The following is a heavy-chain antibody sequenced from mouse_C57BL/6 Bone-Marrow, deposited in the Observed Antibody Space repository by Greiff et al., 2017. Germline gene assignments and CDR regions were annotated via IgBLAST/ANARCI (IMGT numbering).Heavy chain of an antibody. CDR3: ARGDYYGSSYVWYFDV. D-gene: IGHD1-1*01. J-gene: IGHJ1*03. CDR2: INPNYGTT. CDR1: GYSFTDYN. V-gene: IGHV1-39*01. Sequence: EVQLQQSGPELVKPGASVKISCKASGYSFTDYNMNWVKQSNGKSLEWIGVINPNYGTTSYNQKFKGKATLTVDQSSSTAYMQLNSLTSEDSAVYYCARGDYYGSSYVWYFDVWGTGTTVTVSS.